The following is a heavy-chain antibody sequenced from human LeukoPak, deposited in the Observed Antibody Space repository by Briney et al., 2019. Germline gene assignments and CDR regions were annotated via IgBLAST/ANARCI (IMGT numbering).Heavy chain of an antibody. CDR3: VRGPYGASISKWFDP. CDR2: IYYSVDT. Sequence: SETLSLTCTVSDGSISGYSWSWIRQPPRKGLEWIVYIYYSVDTNCNPSLKSRVTLSLDTSRNQLSLQLTSVTTADTAVYYCVRGPYGASISKWFDPWGQGTLVIVSS. V-gene: IGHV4-59*01. CDR1: DGSISGYS. J-gene: IGHJ5*02. D-gene: IGHD4/OR15-4a*01.